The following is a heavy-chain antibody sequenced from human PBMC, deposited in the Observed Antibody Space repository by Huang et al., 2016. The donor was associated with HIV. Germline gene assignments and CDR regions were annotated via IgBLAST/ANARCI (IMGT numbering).Heavy chain of an antibody. J-gene: IGHJ5*02. CDR2: TDYRAKGNN. CDR3: ARVRCSGGYCYGWFDT. D-gene: IGHD2-15*01. V-gene: IGHV6-1*01. Sequence: QVQLQQSGPGLVRPSQTLSLTCAISGDSVSSRSSAWNWIRQSPSRGLEGLGRTDYRAKGNNDVEPSVRTRMTINPDTSKNQLSLRLNSVTPDDTAVYYCARVRCSGGYCYGWFDTWGQGILVTVSS. CDR1: GDSVSSRSSA.